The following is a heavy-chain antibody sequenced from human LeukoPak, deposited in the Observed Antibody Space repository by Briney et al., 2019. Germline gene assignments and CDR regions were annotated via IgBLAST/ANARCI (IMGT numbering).Heavy chain of an antibody. J-gene: IGHJ6*02. CDR3: VKDKLRVRNLSYGMDV. Sequence: GGSLRLSCTASEFIFTNFGVHWVRQAPGKGLEWLAVMSYDGSSIYYADSVKGRFSVSRDSSKNTLFLQMNSLTLEDTGVYYCVKDKLRVRNLSYGMDVWGQGTTVTVSS. V-gene: IGHV3-30*18. CDR1: EFIFTNFG. D-gene: IGHD1-14*01. CDR2: MSYDGSSI.